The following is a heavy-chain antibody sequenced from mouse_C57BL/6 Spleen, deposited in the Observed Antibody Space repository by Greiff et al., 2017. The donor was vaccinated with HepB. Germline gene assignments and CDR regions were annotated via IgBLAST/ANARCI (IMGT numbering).Heavy chain of an antibody. D-gene: IGHD1-1*01. CDR3: AREDYGSSFAY. CDR1: GYTFTSYW. CDR2: IHPNSGST. V-gene: IGHV1-64*01. Sequence: VQLQQSGAELVKPGASVKLSCKASGYTFTSYWMHWVKQRPGQGLEWIGMIHPNSGSTNYNEKFKSKATLTVDKSSSTAYMQLSSLTSEDSAVYYCAREDYGSSFAYWGQGTLVTVSA. J-gene: IGHJ3*01.